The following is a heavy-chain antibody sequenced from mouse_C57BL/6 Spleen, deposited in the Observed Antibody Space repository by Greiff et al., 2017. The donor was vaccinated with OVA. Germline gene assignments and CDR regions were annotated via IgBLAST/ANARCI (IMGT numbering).Heavy chain of an antibody. CDR2: IDPSDSYT. D-gene: IGHD3-2*02. CDR1: GYTFTSYW. Sequence: QVQLQQPGAELVKPGASVKLSCKASGYTFTSYWMQWVKQRPGQGLEWIGEIDPSDSYTNYNQQFKGKATLTVDTSSSTAYMQLSSLTSEDSAVYYWARKGEDSSGYWYVDVWGTGTTVTVSS. CDR3: ARKGEDSSGYWYVDV. J-gene: IGHJ1*03. V-gene: IGHV1-50*01.